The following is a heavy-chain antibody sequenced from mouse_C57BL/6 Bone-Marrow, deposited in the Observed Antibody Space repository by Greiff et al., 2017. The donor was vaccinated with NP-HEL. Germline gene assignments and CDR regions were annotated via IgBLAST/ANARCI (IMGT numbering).Heavy chain of an antibody. D-gene: IGHD2-3*01. V-gene: IGHV2-2*01. J-gene: IGHJ3*01. CDR1: GFSLTSYG. CDR3: ARNGDYDGFWFAY. Sequence: QVQLQQSGPGLVQPSQSLSITCTVSGFSLTSYGVHWVRQSPGKGLEWLGVIWSGGSTDYNAAFISRLSISKDNSKSQVFFKMNSLQADDTAIYYCARNGDYDGFWFAYWGQGTLVTVSA. CDR2: IWSGGST.